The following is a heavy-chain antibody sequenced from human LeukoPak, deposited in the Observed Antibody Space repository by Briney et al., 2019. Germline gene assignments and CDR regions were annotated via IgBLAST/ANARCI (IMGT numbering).Heavy chain of an antibody. J-gene: IGHJ4*02. V-gene: IGHV3-74*01. Sequence: PGGSLRLSCAASGFTFSNYWMHWVRQAPGKGLVWVSRISSDGSVTTYADSVKGRFTISRDNAKNTLYLQMNSLRAEDTAVYHCARTAYTTSSLGFWGQGTLVTASS. CDR1: GFTFSNYW. CDR3: ARTAYTTSSLGF. CDR2: ISSDGSVT. D-gene: IGHD6-6*01.